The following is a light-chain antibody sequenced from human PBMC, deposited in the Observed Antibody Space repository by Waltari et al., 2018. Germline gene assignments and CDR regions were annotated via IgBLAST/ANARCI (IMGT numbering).Light chain of an antibody. CDR2: CAY. V-gene: IGKV3-20*01. Sequence: VLTQSPGTLSLSPGETATLPCRAGQCLTKKYLACYKQKPGQAPRLLIYCAYSRAAGIPDSFSGSRSGTDFTLTISRLEPEDSAVYYCQQYGSSIMYTFGQGTKLEIK. J-gene: IGKJ2*01. CDR3: QQYGSSIMYT. CDR1: QCLTKKY.